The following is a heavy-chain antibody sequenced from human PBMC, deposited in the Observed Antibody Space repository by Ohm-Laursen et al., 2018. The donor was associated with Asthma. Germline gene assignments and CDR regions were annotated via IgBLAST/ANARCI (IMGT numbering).Heavy chain of an antibody. Sequence: SLSLSCAASGFIFTNYGMLWVRQAPGKGLERVAVIWYDGTNKYYGDSVKGRFTISRDNSKNTVDLQMNSLRAEDTAVYYCARDGSRSGHYPRPHDYWGQGTLVTVSS. D-gene: IGHD3-22*01. CDR1: GFIFTNYG. V-gene: IGHV3-33*01. CDR3: ARDGSRSGHYPRPHDY. CDR2: IWYDGTNK. J-gene: IGHJ4*02.